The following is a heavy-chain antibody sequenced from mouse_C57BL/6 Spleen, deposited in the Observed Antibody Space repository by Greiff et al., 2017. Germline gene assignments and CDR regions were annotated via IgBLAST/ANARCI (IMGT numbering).Heavy chain of an antibody. V-gene: IGHV1-15*01. CDR2: IDPETGGT. J-gene: IGHJ1*03. D-gene: IGHD1-1*01. Sequence: QVQLQQSGAELVRPGASVTLSCKASGYTFTDYEMHWVKQTPVHGLEWIGAIDPETGGTAYNQKFKGKAILTADKSSSTAYMELRSLTSEDSAVYYCTGYYGSSYWYVDVWGTGTTVTVSS. CDR3: TGYYGSSYWYVDV. CDR1: GYTFTDYE.